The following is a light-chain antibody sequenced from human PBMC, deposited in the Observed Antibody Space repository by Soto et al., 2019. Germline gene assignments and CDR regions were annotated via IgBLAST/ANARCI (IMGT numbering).Light chain of an antibody. CDR2: CAS. J-gene: IGKJ4*01. V-gene: IGKV3-15*01. CDR1: QTVSSN. CDR3: QHFTLLPHT. Sequence: HSPAALSVYKGDRVTLSCRASQTVSSNLAWYQQKPGKAPKLLIYCASTWPTGIPSRFSGSGSGTEFSLTISALQPEDFATYYCQHFTLLPHTFGEGTKVDNK.